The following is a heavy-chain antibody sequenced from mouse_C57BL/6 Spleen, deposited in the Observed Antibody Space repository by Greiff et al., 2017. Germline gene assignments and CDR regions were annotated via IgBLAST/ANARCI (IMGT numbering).Heavy chain of an antibody. CDR2: IDPENGDT. J-gene: IGHJ1*03. Sequence: VQLQQSGAELVRPGASVKLSCTASGFNIKDDYMHWVKQRPEQGLEWIGWIDPENGDTEYASKFQGKATITADTSSNTAYLQLSSLTSEDTAVYYCTVYPGYFDVWGTGTTVTVSS. V-gene: IGHV14-4*01. CDR3: TVYPGYFDV. CDR1: GFNIKDDY. D-gene: IGHD2-1*01.